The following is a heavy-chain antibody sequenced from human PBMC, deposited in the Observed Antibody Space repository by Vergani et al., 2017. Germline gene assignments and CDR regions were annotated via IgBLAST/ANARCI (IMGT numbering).Heavy chain of an antibody. CDR2: IGKDGINT. CDR3: AKYLRDSTDGLPDS. V-gene: IGHV3-30*02. CDR1: GYTFSNFG. D-gene: IGHD2-21*02. J-gene: IGHJ4*02. Sequence: QVQLVESAGGVVQPGGSLSLSCAASGYTFSNFGMHWIRQAPGKGLEWLAYIGKDGINTSYRDAVKGRFTVSRDNSKDILYLQMDSLRSEETALYYCAKYLRDSTDGLPDSWCPGTLVIVSS.